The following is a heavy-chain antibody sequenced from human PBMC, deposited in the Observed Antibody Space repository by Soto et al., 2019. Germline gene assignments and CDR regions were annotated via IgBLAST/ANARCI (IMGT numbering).Heavy chain of an antibody. CDR3: ARDRFSGYSSGWYKDYYYYYIDV. Sequence: EVQLVESGGGLVQPGGSLRLSCAASGFTVSSNYMSWVRQAPGKGLEWVSVVYSGGSTYYADSVKGRFTISRDNSKNTLYLQMNSLRAEDTAVYYCARDRFSGYSSGWYKDYYYYYIDVWGKGTTVTVSS. CDR1: GFTVSSNY. J-gene: IGHJ6*03. CDR2: VYSGGST. D-gene: IGHD6-19*01. V-gene: IGHV3-66*01.